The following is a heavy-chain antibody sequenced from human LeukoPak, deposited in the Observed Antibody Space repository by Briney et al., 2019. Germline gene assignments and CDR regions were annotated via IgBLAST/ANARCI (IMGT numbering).Heavy chain of an antibody. D-gene: IGHD2-21*02. CDR3: ARDIAYCGGDCYDPTGFDP. J-gene: IGHJ5*02. CDR1: GGSISSYY. V-gene: IGHV4-4*07. CDR2: IYTSGST. Sequence: SETLSLTCTVSGGSISSYYWSWIRQPAGKGLEWIGCIYTSGSTNYNPSLKSRVTMSVDTSKNQFSLKLSSVTAADTAVYYCARDIAYCGGDCYDPTGFDPWGQGTLVTVSS.